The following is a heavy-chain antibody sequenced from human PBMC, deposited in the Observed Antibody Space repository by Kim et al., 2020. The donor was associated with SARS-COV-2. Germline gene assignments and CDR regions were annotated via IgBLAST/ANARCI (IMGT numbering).Heavy chain of an antibody. V-gene: IGHV4-39*01. CDR1: GGSISTISHY. J-gene: IGHJ4*02. CDR2: IDHGGTT. CDR3: ARHVNTGVGGRGYIDN. Sequence: ETLSLTCSVSGGSISTISHYWGWIRQPPGKGLEWIGNIDHGGTTYYNSSLNNRVSISIDTSKTELSLRLTSVTATDTAVYFCARHVNTGVGGRGYIDNWGQGTLVIVS. D-gene: IGHD5-18*01.